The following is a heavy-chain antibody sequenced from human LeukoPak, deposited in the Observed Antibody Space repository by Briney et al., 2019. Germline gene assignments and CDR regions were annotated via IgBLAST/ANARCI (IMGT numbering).Heavy chain of an antibody. Sequence: SKTLSLTCAVYGGSFSGYYWSWIRQPPGKGLEWIGEINHSGSTNYNPSLKSRVTISVDTSKNQFPLKLSSVTAADTAVYYCVRGSQGWYLSVRTSGSKFDYWGQGTLVTISS. D-gene: IGHD2-15*01. CDR1: GGSFSGYY. J-gene: IGHJ4*02. V-gene: IGHV4-34*01. CDR3: VRGSQGWYLSVRTSGSKFDY. CDR2: INHSGST.